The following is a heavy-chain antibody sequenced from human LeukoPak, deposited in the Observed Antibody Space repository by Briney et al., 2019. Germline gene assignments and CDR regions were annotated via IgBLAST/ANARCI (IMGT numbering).Heavy chain of an antibody. CDR3: ARVDWFGEPTPDY. D-gene: IGHD3-10*01. CDR1: GFSFSDYQ. J-gene: IGHJ4*02. V-gene: IGHV3-48*03. Sequence: PGGSLRLSCAASGFSFSDYQMNWVRQAPGKGLEWVSYISNSASTMYHADSVQGRFTISRDNAKNSLYLEMNSLRADDTAVYYCARVDWFGEPTPDYWGQGTLGTISS. CDR2: ISNSASTM.